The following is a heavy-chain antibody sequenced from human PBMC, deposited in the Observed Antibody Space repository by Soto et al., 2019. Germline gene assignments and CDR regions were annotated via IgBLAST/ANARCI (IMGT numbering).Heavy chain of an antibody. J-gene: IGHJ4*02. V-gene: IGHV1-69*01. CDR1: GGTFSSYA. D-gene: IGHD3-22*01. CDR2: IIPTFGTA. Sequence: QVQLVQSGAEVKKPGSSVKVSCKASGGTFSSYAISWVRQAPGQGLEWMGGIIPTFGTANYAQKFQGRVTITADESTSTAYMELSSLRSEDTAVYYCARGGSGYYYYYFDYWGQGTLVTVSS. CDR3: ARGGSGYYYYYFDY.